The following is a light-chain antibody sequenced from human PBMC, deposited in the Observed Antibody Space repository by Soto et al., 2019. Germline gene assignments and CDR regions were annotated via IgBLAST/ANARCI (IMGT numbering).Light chain of an antibody. CDR2: AAS. CDR1: ESISRH. V-gene: IGKV1-39*01. J-gene: IGKJ5*01. CDR3: QQDYSTLAT. Sequence: DIQMSRCPSSLSASGGDRVTMTCRAAESISRHLNWYQQKPGRAPDLLIYAASTLQNGVPSRFTGSGSGTEFTLTITGLQLEDFATYYCQQDYSTLATFGQGTRLAIK.